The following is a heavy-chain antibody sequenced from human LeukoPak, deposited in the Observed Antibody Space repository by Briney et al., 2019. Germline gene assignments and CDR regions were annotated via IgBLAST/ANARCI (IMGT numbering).Heavy chain of an antibody. Sequence: SETLSLTCAAYGGSFSGCYWSWIRQPPGKGLEWIGEINHSGSTNYNPSLKSRVTISADTSKNQFSLKLSSVTAADTAVYYCARNPYDFWSGYFTHHFDYWGQGTLVTVSS. CDR2: INHSGST. CDR1: GGSFSGCY. V-gene: IGHV4-34*01. CDR3: ARNPYDFWSGYFTHHFDY. D-gene: IGHD3-3*01. J-gene: IGHJ4*02.